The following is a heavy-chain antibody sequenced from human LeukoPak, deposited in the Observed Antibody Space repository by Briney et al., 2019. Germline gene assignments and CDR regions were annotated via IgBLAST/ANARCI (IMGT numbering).Heavy chain of an antibody. V-gene: IGHV3-43D*04. CDR3: AKDYCSSTSCYFDY. Sequence: GGSLRLSCAASGFTFDDYAMHWVRQAPGKGLEWVSLISWDGGSTYYADSVKGRFTISRDNSKNSLYLQMNSLRAEDTALYYCAKDYCSSTSCYFDYWGQGTLVTVSS. CDR1: GFTFDDYA. J-gene: IGHJ4*02. D-gene: IGHD2-2*01. CDR2: ISWDGGST.